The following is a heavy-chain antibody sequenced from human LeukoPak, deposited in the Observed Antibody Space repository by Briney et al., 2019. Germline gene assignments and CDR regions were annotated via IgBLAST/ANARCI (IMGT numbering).Heavy chain of an antibody. V-gene: IGHV3-21*01. D-gene: IGHD3-3*01. CDR3: ARDRAPPFYYDFWSGRANDAFDI. CDR1: GFTFSSYS. J-gene: IGHJ3*02. CDR2: ISSSSSYI. Sequence: GGSLRLSCAASGFTFSSYSMSWVRQAPGKGLEWVSSISSSSSYIYYADSVKGRFTISRDNAKNSLYLQMNSLRAEDTAVYYCARDRAPPFYYDFWSGRANDAFDIWGQGTMVTVSS.